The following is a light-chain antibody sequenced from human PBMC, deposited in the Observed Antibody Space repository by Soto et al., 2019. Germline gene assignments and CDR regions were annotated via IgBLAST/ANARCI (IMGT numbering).Light chain of an antibody. CDR2: DVT. J-gene: IGLJ2*01. Sequence: QSALTQPASVSASPGQSISISCTGTSSDIGAYTFVSWYQHPPGKAPKLMIYDVTNRPSGVSDRFSGSKSGNTASLTISGVQTEDEADYYCRSYTSSRTLIFGGGTKLTVL. V-gene: IGLV2-14*03. CDR1: SSDIGAYTF. CDR3: RSYTSSRTLI.